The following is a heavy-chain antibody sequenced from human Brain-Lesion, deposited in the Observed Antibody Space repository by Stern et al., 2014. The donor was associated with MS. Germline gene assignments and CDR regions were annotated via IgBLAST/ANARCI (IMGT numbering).Heavy chain of an antibody. V-gene: IGHV4-61*02. J-gene: IGHJ6*02. CDR3: ARGRVVPGFQYYATDV. D-gene: IGHD2-2*01. CDR2: IFNSGST. Sequence: VQLEESGPGLVKPSQTLSLSCTVSGGSISSGGYYWSWIRQPAGKGLEWIGRIFNSGSTSYNPSLQSRVTLSIDNSKNQFSLRLNSMTAADTAVYYCARGRVVPGFQYYATDVWGQGTTVIVSS. CDR1: GGSISSGGYY.